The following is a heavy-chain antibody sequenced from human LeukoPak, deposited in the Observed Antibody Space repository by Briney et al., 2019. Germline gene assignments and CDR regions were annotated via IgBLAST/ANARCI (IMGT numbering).Heavy chain of an antibody. J-gene: IGHJ4*02. CDR2: ISYDGSNK. V-gene: IGHV3-30*18. D-gene: IGHD2-2*01. Sequence: GGSLRLSCAASGFTFSSYGMHWVRQAPGKGLEWVAVISYDGSNKYYADSVKGRFTISRDNSKNTLYLQMNCLRAEDTAVYYCAKFIVVGELDYWGQGTLVTVSS. CDR3: AKFIVVGELDY. CDR1: GFTFSSYG.